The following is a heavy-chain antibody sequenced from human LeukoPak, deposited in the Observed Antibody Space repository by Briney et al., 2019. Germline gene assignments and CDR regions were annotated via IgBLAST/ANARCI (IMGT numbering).Heavy chain of an antibody. J-gene: IGHJ4*02. Sequence: PSETLSLTCTVSGGSISNSGHYWSWLRQHPGKGLEWLGYIYYSGSAYYNPSLKSRVAISVDTSKNQFSLELSSVTAADTALYYCAREITTAGMGNFDYWGQGTLVTVSS. CDR2: IYYSGSA. CDR1: GGSISNSGHY. CDR3: AREITTAGMGNFDY. V-gene: IGHV4-31*03. D-gene: IGHD6-13*01.